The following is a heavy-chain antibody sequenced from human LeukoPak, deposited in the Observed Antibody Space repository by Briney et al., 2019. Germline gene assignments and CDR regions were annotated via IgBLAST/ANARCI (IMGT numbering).Heavy chain of an antibody. CDR1: GFTFDDYG. CDR2: INWNGGST. D-gene: IGHD2-15*01. Sequence: GGSLRLSCAASGFTFDDYGMSWVRQAPGKGLEWVSGINWNGGSTGYADSVKGRFTISRDNAKNSLYLQMNSLRTEDTALYYCAKDARDCSGGSCYSGSIDYWGQGTLVTVSS. J-gene: IGHJ4*02. CDR3: AKDARDCSGGSCYSGSIDY. V-gene: IGHV3-20*04.